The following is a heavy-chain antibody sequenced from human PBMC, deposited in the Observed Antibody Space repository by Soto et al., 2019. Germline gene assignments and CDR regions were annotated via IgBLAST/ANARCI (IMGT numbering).Heavy chain of an antibody. V-gene: IGHV4-4*07. CDR1: GSSFTGDY. CDR3: ARDLPPYDRRRQSAGAFED. D-gene: IGHD3-22*01. Sequence: QVQLQESGPGLVRPSETLSLTCSVSGSSFTGDYWSWIRQPAGKGLEWIGRVFGNGAGTPIYNSSLKNRFTLSVDSSTKQFSLKLTSVTAAETAVYFCARDLPPYDRRRQSAGAFEDWGQGILVTVSS. CDR2: VFGNGAGTP. J-gene: IGHJ4*02.